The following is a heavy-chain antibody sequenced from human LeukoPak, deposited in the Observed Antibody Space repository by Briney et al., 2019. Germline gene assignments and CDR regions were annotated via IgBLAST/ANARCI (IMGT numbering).Heavy chain of an antibody. V-gene: IGHV3-20*04. J-gene: IGHJ4*02. CDR1: GFTFDDYG. Sequence: PGGSLRLSRAASGFTFDDYGMSWVRQAPGKGLEWVSGINWNGGSTGYADSVKGRFTISRDNAKNSLYLQMNSLRAEDTALYYCARQNCSSTSCYATFDYWGQGTLVTVSS. CDR3: ARQNCSSTSCYATFDY. CDR2: INWNGGST. D-gene: IGHD2-2*01.